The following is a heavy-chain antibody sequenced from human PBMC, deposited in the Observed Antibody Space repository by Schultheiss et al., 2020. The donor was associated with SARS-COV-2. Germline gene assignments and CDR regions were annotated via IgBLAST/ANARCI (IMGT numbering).Heavy chain of an antibody. CDR1: GFTFTNHA. CDR3: AKRYNSGWYSHFDA. CDR2: ISNDRNNI. D-gene: IGHD6-19*01. Sequence: GGSLRLSCAASGFTFTNHAMLWVRQTPGKGLECVAYISNDRNNIFYGDSVKGRFTISRDNSKNTLYLQMNSLRTEDTAVYYCAKRYNSGWYSHFDAWGQGTLVTVSS. V-gene: IGHV3-30*18. J-gene: IGHJ4*02.